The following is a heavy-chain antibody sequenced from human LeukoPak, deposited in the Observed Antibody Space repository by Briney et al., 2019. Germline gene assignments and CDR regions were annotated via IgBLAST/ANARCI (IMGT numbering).Heavy chain of an antibody. CDR1: GFTFSSYG. CDR3: ARDGEGFDY. Sequence: GGSLRLSCAASGFTFSSYGMHWVRQAPGKGLEWVAVIWYDGSNKYYADSVKGRFTISRDNSKNTLYLQMSSRRAEDTGVYYCARDGEGFDYWGQGTLVTVSS. D-gene: IGHD3-3*01. V-gene: IGHV3-33*01. J-gene: IGHJ4*02. CDR2: IWYDGSNK.